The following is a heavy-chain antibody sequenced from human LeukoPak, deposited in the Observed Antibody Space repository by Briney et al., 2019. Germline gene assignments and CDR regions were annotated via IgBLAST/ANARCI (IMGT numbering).Heavy chain of an antibody. CDR3: ARALGYSSSWYSGDAFDI. Sequence: SETLSLTCTVSGGSISSYYWSWIRQPAGKGLEWIGRIYTSGSANYNPSLKSRVTMSVDTSKNQFSLKLSSVTAADTAVYYCARALGYSSSWYSGDAFDIWGQGTMVTVSS. V-gene: IGHV4-4*07. CDR2: IYTSGSA. CDR1: GGSISSYY. J-gene: IGHJ3*02. D-gene: IGHD6-13*01.